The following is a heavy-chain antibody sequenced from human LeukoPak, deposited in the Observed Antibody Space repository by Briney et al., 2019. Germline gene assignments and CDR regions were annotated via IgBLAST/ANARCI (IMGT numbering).Heavy chain of an antibody. J-gene: IGHJ6*03. V-gene: IGHV4-34*01. Sequence: PSETLSLTCAVYGGSFSGYYWSWIRQPPGKGLEWIGEINHSGSTNYNPSLKSRVTISVDTSKNQFSLKLSSVTAADTAVYYCARDRYDILTGYRHYYYYMDVWGKGTTVTVSS. CDR2: INHSGST. CDR1: GGSFSGYY. D-gene: IGHD3-9*01. CDR3: ARDRYDILTGYRHYYYYMDV.